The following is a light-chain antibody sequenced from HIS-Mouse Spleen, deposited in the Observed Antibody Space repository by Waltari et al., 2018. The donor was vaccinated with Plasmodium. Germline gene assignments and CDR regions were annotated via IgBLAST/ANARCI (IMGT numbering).Light chain of an antibody. V-gene: IGLV3-10*01. Sequence: SYELTQPPSVSVSAGQTAKITSSGDALPKKYAYWYQQKSGQAPLLVIYEDSKRPTGIPERFSGSSSGTMATLTISGAQVEDEADYYCYSTDSSGNHRVFGGGTKLTVL. CDR1: ALPKKY. CDR2: EDS. J-gene: IGLJ3*02. CDR3: YSTDSSGNHRV.